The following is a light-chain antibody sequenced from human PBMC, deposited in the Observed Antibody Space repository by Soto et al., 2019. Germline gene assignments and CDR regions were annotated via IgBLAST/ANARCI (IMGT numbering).Light chain of an antibody. CDR1: SSDVGNYNY. Sequence: QSVLTQPPSASGSPGQSVTISCTGTSSDVGNYNYVSWYQQHPDKAPKLMIYEVNKRPSGVPDRFSGSKSGNTASLTVSGLQAEDEADYYCTSYAGFGNPVIFGEGTQLTVL. J-gene: IGLJ2*01. CDR3: TSYAGFGNPVI. V-gene: IGLV2-8*01. CDR2: EVN.